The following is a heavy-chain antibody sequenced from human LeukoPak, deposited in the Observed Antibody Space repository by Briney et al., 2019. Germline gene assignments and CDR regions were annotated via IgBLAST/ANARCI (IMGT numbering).Heavy chain of an antibody. CDR2: IYHSGST. Sequence: SETLSLTCAVSGGSISSGGYSWSWIRQPPGKGLEWIGYIYHSGSTYYNPSLKSRVTISVDRSKNQFPLKLSSVTAADTAVYYCARGMGSSGYYVYWGQGTLVTVSS. CDR3: ARGMGSSGYYVY. D-gene: IGHD3-22*01. CDR1: GGSISSGGYS. J-gene: IGHJ4*02. V-gene: IGHV4-30-2*01.